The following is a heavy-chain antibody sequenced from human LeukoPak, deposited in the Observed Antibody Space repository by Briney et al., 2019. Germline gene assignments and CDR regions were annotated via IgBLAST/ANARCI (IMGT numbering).Heavy chain of an antibody. Sequence: PGGSLRLSCAASGFTFSDYYMNWVRQAPGKGLEWVSYISSSSSTIYYADSVKGRFTISRDNAKNSLYLQMNSLRAEDTAVYYCARDRGYCSSTSCYKVDYYYGMDVWGQGTTVTVSS. D-gene: IGHD2-2*02. CDR2: ISSSSSTI. CDR3: ARDRGYCSSTSCYKVDYYYGMDV. V-gene: IGHV3-48*01. CDR1: GFTFSDYY. J-gene: IGHJ6*02.